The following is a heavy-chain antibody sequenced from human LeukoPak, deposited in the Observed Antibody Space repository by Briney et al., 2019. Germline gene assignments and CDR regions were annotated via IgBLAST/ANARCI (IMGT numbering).Heavy chain of an antibody. CDR1: GFTFNTDC. D-gene: IGHD7-27*01. Sequence: GGALRLSCAASGFTFNTDCMSRVRQAPGKGLEWVADIRQDGSERRYLESVKGRFTISRDNAKNSLYLQMNRIEAEERAVYGRMRDCWGLPHGVDGFDIWGPGTMVTVSS. CDR2: IRQDGSER. V-gene: IGHV3-7*04. CDR3: MRDCWGLPHGVDGFDI. J-gene: IGHJ3*02.